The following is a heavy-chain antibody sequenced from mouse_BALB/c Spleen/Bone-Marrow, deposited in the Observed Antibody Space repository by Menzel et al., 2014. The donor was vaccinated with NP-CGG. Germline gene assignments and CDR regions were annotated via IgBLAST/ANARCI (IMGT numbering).Heavy chain of an antibody. CDR1: GFSLTGYG. CDR2: IWGDGST. CDR3: ARDSFLITRALDY. D-gene: IGHD2-4*01. Sequence: VMLVESGPGLVAPSQSLSITCTVPGFSLTGYGVSWVRQSPGKGLEWLGMIWGDGSTDYNSALKSRLSISKDNSKSQVFLKMNSLQTDDTARYYCARDSFLITRALDYWGQGTSVTVSS. V-gene: IGHV2-6-7*01. J-gene: IGHJ4*01.